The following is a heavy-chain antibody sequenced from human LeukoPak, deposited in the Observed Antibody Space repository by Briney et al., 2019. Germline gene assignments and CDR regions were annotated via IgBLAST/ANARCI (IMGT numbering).Heavy chain of an antibody. D-gene: IGHD4-11*01. CDR3: AKDDSMTLDHFDY. CDR1: GFTFKNCA. J-gene: IGHJ4*02. V-gene: IGHV3-23*01. Sequence: PGGSLRLSCVASGFTFKNCAMSWVRQAPGKGLEGVSGINYSGGHKYYADSVKGRFTISRDSSKNTLSLQMNSLTTEDTAVYYCAKDDSMTLDHFDYWGQGALVTVSS. CDR2: INYSGGHK.